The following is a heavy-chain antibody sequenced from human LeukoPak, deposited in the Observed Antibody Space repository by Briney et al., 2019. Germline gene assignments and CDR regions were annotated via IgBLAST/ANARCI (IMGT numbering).Heavy chain of an antibody. Sequence: PSETLSLTCTVSGGSISSYYWSWIRQPPGKGLEWIGYIYYSGSTNYNPSLKSRVTISVDTSKNQFSLKLSSVTAADTAVYYCARDHYGDYRTVDYGMDVWGQGTTVTVSS. V-gene: IGHV4-59*12. CDR1: GGSISSYY. J-gene: IGHJ6*02. CDR3: ARDHYGDYRTVDYGMDV. CDR2: IYYSGST. D-gene: IGHD4-17*01.